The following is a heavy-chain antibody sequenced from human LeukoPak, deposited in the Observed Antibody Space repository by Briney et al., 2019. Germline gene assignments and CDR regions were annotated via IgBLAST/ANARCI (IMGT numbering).Heavy chain of an antibody. CDR3: ARGPYMTVVTHYYYYYMDV. V-gene: IGHV1-2*02. CDR1: GYTFTGYY. CDR2: INPNSGGT. Sequence: ASVKVSCKASGYTFTGYYMHWVRQAPGQGLEWMGWINPNSGGTNYAQKFQGRVTMTRNTSISTAYMELSSLRSEDTAVYYCARGPYMTVVTHYYYYYMDVWGKGTTVTISS. J-gene: IGHJ6*03. D-gene: IGHD4-23*01.